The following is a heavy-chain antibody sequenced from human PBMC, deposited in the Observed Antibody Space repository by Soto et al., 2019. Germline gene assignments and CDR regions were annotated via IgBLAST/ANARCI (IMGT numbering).Heavy chain of an antibody. CDR1: GYTFTRNG. CDR3: VKDRDSNSWPSRDV. V-gene: IGHV1-18*01. J-gene: IGHJ6*02. CDR2: ISPKSGSI. Sequence: QVHLVQSGAEVKKPGASVNVSCKTSGYTFTRNGISWGRQAPGQGLEGMGWISPKSGSIKYAQKFQGRVIMTTDTSTRPAYMELRSLRSDDTAVYYCVKDRDSNSWPSRDVWGPGTTVTVSS. D-gene: IGHD3-22*01.